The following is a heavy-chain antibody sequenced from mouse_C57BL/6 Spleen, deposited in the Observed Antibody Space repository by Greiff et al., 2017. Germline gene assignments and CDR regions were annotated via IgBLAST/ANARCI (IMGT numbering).Heavy chain of an antibody. D-gene: IGHD2-4*01. V-gene: IGHV1-74*01. Sequence: QVQLQQPEAELVKPGASVKVSCKASGYTFTSYWMHWVKQRPGQGLEWIGRIHPSDSDTNYNQKFKGKATLTVDKSSSTAYMQLSSLTSEDSAVYDCASEIYYDYDEGFAYWGQGTLVTVSA. CDR2: IHPSDSDT. CDR3: ASEIYYDYDEGFAY. CDR1: GYTFTSYW. J-gene: IGHJ3*01.